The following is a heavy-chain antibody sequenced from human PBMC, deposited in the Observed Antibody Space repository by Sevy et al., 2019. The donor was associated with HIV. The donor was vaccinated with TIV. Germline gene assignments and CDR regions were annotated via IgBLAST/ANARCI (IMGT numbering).Heavy chain of an antibody. J-gene: IGHJ4*02. Sequence: GGSLRLSCATSGFHFNYHDMHWVRQAPGKGLEWVSSISSNSKYLYYADSVKGRFTVSRDNARSSLFLQLSDLRAGDTAVYYRARETGAAYYSDTSGFDYWGQGTLVTVSS. V-gene: IGHV3-21*06. CDR3: ARETGAAYYSDTSGFDY. CDR2: ISSNSKYL. CDR1: GFHFNYHD. D-gene: IGHD3-22*01.